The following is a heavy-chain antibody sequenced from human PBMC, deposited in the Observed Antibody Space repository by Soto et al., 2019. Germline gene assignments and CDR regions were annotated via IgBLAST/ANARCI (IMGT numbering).Heavy chain of an antibody. V-gene: IGHV3-21*01. CDR3: ARDRYCSSTSCWFFDY. J-gene: IGHJ4*02. Sequence: GGSLRLSCAASGFTFSSYSMNWVRQAPGKGLEWVSSISSSSSYIYYADSVKGRFTISRDNAKNSLYLQMNSLRAEDTAVYYCARDRYCSSTSCWFFDYWGQGTLVTVSS. CDR1: GFTFSSYS. CDR2: ISSSSSYI. D-gene: IGHD2-2*01.